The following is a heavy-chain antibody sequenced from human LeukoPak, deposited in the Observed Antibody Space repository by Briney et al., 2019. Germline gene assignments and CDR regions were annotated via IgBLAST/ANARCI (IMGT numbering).Heavy chain of an antibody. CDR2: ISWNGGST. J-gene: IGHJ4*02. Sequence: PGGSLRLSCAPSGFTFDDYTMHWVRQPPGKGLEWVALISWNGGSTFYTDSVKGRFTISRDNTKNSLYLQMNGLRTEDTALYYCAKDIGEGGAVPGLDYWGQGTLVTVSS. V-gene: IGHV3-43*01. CDR3: AKDIGEGGAVPGLDY. D-gene: IGHD6-19*01. CDR1: GFTFDDYT.